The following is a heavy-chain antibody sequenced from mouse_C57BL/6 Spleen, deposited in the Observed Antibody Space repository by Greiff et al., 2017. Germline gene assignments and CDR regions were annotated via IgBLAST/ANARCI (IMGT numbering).Heavy chain of an antibody. J-gene: IGHJ3*01. CDR2: INPNNGST. Sequence: VQLKQSGPELVKPGASVKMSCKASGYTFTDYNMHWVKQSHGKSLEWIGYINPNNGSTSYNQKFKGKATLTVNKSSSTAYMELRSLTSEDAAVYYGGRGGHTYYSNYFAYWGKGTLVTVSA. V-gene: IGHV1-22*01. D-gene: IGHD2-5*01. CDR1: GYTFTDYN. CDR3: GRGGHTYYSNYFAY.